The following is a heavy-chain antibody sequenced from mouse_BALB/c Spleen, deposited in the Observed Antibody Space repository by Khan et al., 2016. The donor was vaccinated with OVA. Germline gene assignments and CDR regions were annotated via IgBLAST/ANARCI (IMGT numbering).Heavy chain of an antibody. J-gene: IGHJ3*01. CDR3: AREASSWDFSFPY. D-gene: IGHD4-1*01. CDR2: INPDNADT. CDR1: GYTFTNYV. V-gene: IGHV1S136*01. Sequence: VQLQQSGPELVEPGASVKMSCKASGYTFTNYVIHWVKQKPGQGLEWIGYINPDNADTRYNEKFKGQATLTSDISSTSAYMELLSLTSEDSAVYYCAREASSWDFSFPYWGQGTLVTVSA.